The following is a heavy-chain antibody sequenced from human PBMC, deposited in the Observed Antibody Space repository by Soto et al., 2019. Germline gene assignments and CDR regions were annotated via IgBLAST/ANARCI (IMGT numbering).Heavy chain of an antibody. CDR3: ARSFSHYDFWSGYPNWFDP. CDR1: GGSISSSNW. J-gene: IGHJ5*02. D-gene: IGHD3-3*01. CDR2: IYYSGST. V-gene: IGHV4-4*02. Sequence: SETLSLTCAVSGGSISSSNWWSWVRQPPGKGLEWIGEIYYSGSTNYNPSLKSRVTISVDTSKNQFSLKLSSVTAADTAVYYCARSFSHYDFWSGYPNWFDPWGQGTLVTVSS.